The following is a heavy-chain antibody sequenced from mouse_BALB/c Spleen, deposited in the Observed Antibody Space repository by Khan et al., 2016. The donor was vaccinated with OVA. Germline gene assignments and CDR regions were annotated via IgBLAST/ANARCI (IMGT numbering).Heavy chain of an antibody. J-gene: IGHJ4*01. CDR3: VKQNHGTLYAVDY. Sequence: QVQLKQSGPGLVAPSQSLSITSTVSGFSLTTYGVSWVRQPPGKGLEWLGVIWGDGSTNYHSALISRLSISKDNSKSQVFLKLNSLQTDDTATFFCVKQNHGTLYAVDYWGQGTSVTVSS. CDR2: IWGDGST. D-gene: IGHD2-1*01. CDR1: GFSLTTYG. V-gene: IGHV2-3*01.